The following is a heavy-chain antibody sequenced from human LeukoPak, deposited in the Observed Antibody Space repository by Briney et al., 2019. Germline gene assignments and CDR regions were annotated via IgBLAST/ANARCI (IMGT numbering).Heavy chain of an antibody. CDR1: GFTFSSYA. CDR2: ISGSGGST. J-gene: IGHJ5*02. V-gene: IGHV3-23*01. CDR3: AKDGLGMATLRVDWFDP. D-gene: IGHD3/OR15-3a*01. Sequence: PGGSLRLSCAASGFTFSSYAMSWVRQAPGKGLEWVSAISGSGGSTYYADSVKGRFTISRDNSKNTLYLQMNSLRAEDTAVYYCAKDGLGMATLRVDWFDPWGQGTLVTVSS.